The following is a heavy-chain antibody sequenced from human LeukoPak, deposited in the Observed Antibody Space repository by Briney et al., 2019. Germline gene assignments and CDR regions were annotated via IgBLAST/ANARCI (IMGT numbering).Heavy chain of an antibody. J-gene: IGHJ6*02. CDR3: ARAPSPASYAMDV. CDR2: MNPNSGNT. CDR1: GYTFRSFD. Sequence: GASVKVSCKASGYTFRSFDVNWVRQATGQGLEWMGWMNPNSGNTGYAQEFQGRVTMTRNTSINTAYMEVSGLTSEDTAAYYCARAPSPASYAMDVWGQGTTVTVSS. V-gene: IGHV1-8*01.